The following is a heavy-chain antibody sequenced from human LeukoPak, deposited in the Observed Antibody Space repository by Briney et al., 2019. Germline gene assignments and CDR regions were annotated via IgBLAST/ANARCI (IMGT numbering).Heavy chain of an antibody. CDR3: AKEEAVATPFDY. CDR1: GFTFSSYG. D-gene: IGHD6-19*01. CDR2: ISYDGSNK. V-gene: IGHV3-30*18. J-gene: IGHJ4*02. Sequence: GGSLRLSCAASGFTFSSYGMHWVRQAPGKGLEWVAVISYDGSNKYYADSVKGRFTISRDNSKNTLYLQMNSLRAEDTAVYYCAKEEAVATPFDYWGQGTLVTVSS.